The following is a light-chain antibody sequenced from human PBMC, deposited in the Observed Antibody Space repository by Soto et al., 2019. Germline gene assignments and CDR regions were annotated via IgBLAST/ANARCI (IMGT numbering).Light chain of an antibody. CDR1: QSLSDY. J-gene: IGKJ5*01. V-gene: IGKV3-11*01. Sequence: EIVLTLSPGTLSLSPGERCPLYCMASQSLSDYLAWYQQKPGQAPRLLIYDASNRATGIPARFSGSGSGTDFTLTISSLEPEDFAVYYCQQRSNWPITFGQGTRLEIK. CDR2: DAS. CDR3: QQRSNWPIT.